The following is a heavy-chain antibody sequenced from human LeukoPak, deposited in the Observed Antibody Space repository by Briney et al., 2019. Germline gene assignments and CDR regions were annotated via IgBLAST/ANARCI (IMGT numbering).Heavy chain of an antibody. J-gene: IGHJ4*02. CDR3: ASGSGYDRG. CDR1: GFTFSNYG. Sequence: GGSLRLSCEASGFTFSNYGMHWVRRAPGKGLEWAAGVSYDGSRKHYVDSVEGRFTISRDNSKNTVYLQMDSLRVEDTAVYYCASGSGYDRGWGQGTLVTVSS. CDR2: VSYDGSRK. V-gene: IGHV3-30*03. D-gene: IGHD5-12*01.